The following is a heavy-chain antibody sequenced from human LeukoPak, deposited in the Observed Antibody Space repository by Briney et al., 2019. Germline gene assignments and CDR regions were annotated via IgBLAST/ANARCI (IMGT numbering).Heavy chain of an antibody. CDR1: GRSFSGYY. J-gene: IGHJ5*02. CDR2: INHSGST. Sequence: SETLSLTCAVYGRSFSGYYWSWIRQPPGKGLEWIGEINHSGSTNYNPSLKSRATISVDTSKNQFSLKLSSVTAADTAVYYCARGDFWSGYDNWFDPWGQGTLVTVSS. CDR3: ARGDFWSGYDNWFDP. V-gene: IGHV4-34*01. D-gene: IGHD3-3*01.